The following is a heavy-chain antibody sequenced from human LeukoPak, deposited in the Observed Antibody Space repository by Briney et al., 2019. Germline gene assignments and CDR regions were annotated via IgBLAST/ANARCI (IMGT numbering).Heavy chain of an antibody. V-gene: IGHV3-21*01. D-gene: IGHD6-19*01. CDR3: AREEVGYSSGETLDPNDY. Sequence: AGGSLRLSCAASGFTFSSYSMNWVRQAPGKGLEWVSSISSSSSYIYYADSVKGRFTISRDNAKNSLYLQMNSLRAEDTAVYYCAREEVGYSSGETLDPNDYWGQGTLVTVSS. J-gene: IGHJ4*02. CDR2: ISSSSSYI. CDR1: GFTFSSYS.